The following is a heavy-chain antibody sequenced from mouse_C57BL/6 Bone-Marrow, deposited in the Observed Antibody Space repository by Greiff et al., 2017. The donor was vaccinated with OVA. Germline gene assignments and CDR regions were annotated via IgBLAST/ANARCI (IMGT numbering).Heavy chain of an antibody. J-gene: IGHJ4*01. Sequence: LQESGAELVRPGASVTLSCKASGYTFTDYEMHWVKQTPVHGLEWIGAIDPETGGPAYNQKFKGKAILTAEKSSSTAYMELRSLTSEDSAVYYCTRGYSNYYAMDYWGQGTSVTVSS. CDR1: GYTFTDYE. CDR2: IDPETGGP. D-gene: IGHD2-5*01. V-gene: IGHV1-15*01. CDR3: TRGYSNYYAMDY.